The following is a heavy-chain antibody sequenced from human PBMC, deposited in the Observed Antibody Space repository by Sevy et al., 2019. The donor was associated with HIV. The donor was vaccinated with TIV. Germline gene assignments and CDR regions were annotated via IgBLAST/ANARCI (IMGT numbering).Heavy chain of an antibody. V-gene: IGHV5-51*01. Sequence: GESLKISCQGSGYTFTSSWVEWVRQLPGKGLEWMGTIYPGDSDTRYSPSFQGQVTISVDKSTNTAFLQWASLRTSDTAMYYCARRTRDCDGDTCYGTYFDIWGQRTLVTVSS. D-gene: IGHD2-21*01. J-gene: IGHJ4*02. CDR2: IYPGDSDT. CDR1: GYTFTSSW. CDR3: ARRTRDCDGDTCYGTYFDI.